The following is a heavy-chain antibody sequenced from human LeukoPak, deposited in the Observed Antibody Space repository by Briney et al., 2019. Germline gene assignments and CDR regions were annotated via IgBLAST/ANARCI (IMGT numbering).Heavy chain of an antibody. D-gene: IGHD6-6*01. CDR2: IRQDGSEE. Sequence: GGSLRLSCAASGFTFSSYSMNWVRQAPGRGPEWAANIRQDGSEEYCVDSVKGRFTISRDNTKNSLYLQMKSLRAEDTAVYYCARVGLAARQLHDWGQGTLVTVSS. J-gene: IGHJ4*02. CDR1: GFTFSSYS. V-gene: IGHV3-7*01. CDR3: ARVGLAARQLHD.